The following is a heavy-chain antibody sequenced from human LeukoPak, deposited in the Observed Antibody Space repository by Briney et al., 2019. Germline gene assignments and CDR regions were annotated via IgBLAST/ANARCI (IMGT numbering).Heavy chain of an antibody. CDR3: ARSKIVGATPFDY. CDR1: GGSISSYY. D-gene: IGHD1-26*01. Sequence: NSSETLSLTCTVSGGSISSYYWSWIRQPPGKGLEWIGYIYYSGSTNYNPSLKSRVTISVNTSKNQFSLKLSSVTAADTAVYYCARSKIVGATPFDYWGRGTLVTVSS. V-gene: IGHV4-59*01. CDR2: IYYSGST. J-gene: IGHJ4*02.